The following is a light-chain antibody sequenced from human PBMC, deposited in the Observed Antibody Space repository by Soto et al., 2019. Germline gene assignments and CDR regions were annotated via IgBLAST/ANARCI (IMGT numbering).Light chain of an antibody. Sequence: EVVLTQSPGTLSLSPGERATLSCRASQSVSNNYLAWYQQKRGQSPKLLIYGASNRATGIPDRFSGSESGTDFTLTISRLEPEDFAVYYCQQYRRSPYTFGQGTKLEIK. J-gene: IGKJ2*01. CDR2: GAS. CDR3: QQYRRSPYT. V-gene: IGKV3-20*01. CDR1: QSVSNNY.